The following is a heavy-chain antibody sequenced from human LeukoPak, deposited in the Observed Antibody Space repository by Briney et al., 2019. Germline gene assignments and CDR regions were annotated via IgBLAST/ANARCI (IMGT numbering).Heavy chain of an antibody. CDR1: GFTFSSYA. CDR3: AKAPSSGWVNWFDP. Sequence: GGSLRLSCAASGFTFSSYAMSWVRQAPGKGLEWVSAISGSGGSTYYADSVKGRFTISRDNSKNTLYLQMNSLRAEDTAVYYCAKAPSSGWVNWFDPWGQGTLVTVSP. J-gene: IGHJ5*02. CDR2: ISGSGGST. D-gene: IGHD6-19*01. V-gene: IGHV3-23*01.